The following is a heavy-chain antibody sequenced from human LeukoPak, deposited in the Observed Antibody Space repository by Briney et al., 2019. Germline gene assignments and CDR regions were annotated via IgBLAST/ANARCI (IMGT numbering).Heavy chain of an antibody. CDR2: ISSSGSTI. CDR1: GFTFSDYY. D-gene: IGHD3-3*01. V-gene: IGHV3-11*04. Sequence: PGGSLRLSCAASGFTFSDYYMSWIRQAPGKGLEWVSYISSSGSTIYYADSVKGRFTISRDNAKNSLYLQMNSLRAEDTAVYYCARVSYDFWSGKNNWFDPWGQGTLVTVSS. CDR3: ARVSYDFWSGKNNWFDP. J-gene: IGHJ5*02.